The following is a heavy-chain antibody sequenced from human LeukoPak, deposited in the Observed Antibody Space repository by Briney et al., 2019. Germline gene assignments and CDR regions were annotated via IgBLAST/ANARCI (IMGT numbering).Heavy chain of an antibody. CDR2: IYYSGST. Sequence: SETLSLTCAVYGGSFSGYYWSWIRQPPGKGLEWIGSIYYSGSTYYNPSLKSRVTISVDTSKNQFSLKLSSVTAADTAVYYCASLPGDYDSSGYDFDYWGQGTLVTVSS. V-gene: IGHV4-34*01. CDR3: ASLPGDYDSSGYDFDY. D-gene: IGHD3-22*01. J-gene: IGHJ4*02. CDR1: GGSFSGYY.